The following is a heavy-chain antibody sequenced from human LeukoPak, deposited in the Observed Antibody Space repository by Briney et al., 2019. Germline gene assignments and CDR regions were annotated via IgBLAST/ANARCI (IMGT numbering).Heavy chain of an antibody. CDR3: ARLLPASRHYFDY. CDR1: GFTVSDDY. V-gene: IGHV3-53*01. Sequence: GGSLRLSCAASGFTVSDDYLAWVRQPPGTGLEWISVIYGGGATYYAHSVKGRFTISRGGSKNKLFLHMTNLSPEDGAVYYCARLLPASRHYFDYWGQGTPVTVSS. J-gene: IGHJ4*02. CDR2: IYGGGAT. D-gene: IGHD2-15*01.